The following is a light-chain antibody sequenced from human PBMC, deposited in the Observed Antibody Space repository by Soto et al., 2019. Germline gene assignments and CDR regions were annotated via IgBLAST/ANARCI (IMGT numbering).Light chain of an antibody. J-gene: IGLJ2*01. CDR3: SSYTTSTSFIL. V-gene: IGLV2-14*01. CDR2: EVS. CDR1: SSDVGGYDY. Sequence: QSALTQPPSVSGSPGQSVTISCTGTSSDVGGYDYVSWYQQVPGTAPKAMIYEVSSRPSGVSNRFSGSKSGNTASLTISGLQAEDEAYYYCSSYTTSTSFILFGGGTKLTVL.